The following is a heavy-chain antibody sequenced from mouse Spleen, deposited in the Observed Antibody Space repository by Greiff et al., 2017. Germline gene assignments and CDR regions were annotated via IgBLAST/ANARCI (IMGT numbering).Heavy chain of an antibody. CDR2: IYPGSGNT. D-gene: IGHD1-1*01. V-gene: IGHV1-76*01. Sequence: VQLQQSGAELVRPGASVKLSCKASGYTFTDYYINWVKQRPGQGLEWIARIYPGSGNTYYNEKFKGKATLTAEKSSSTAYMQLSSLTSEDSAVYFCARDYYDGPYYFDYWGQGTTLTVSS. CDR3: ARDYYDGPYYFDY. CDR1: GYTFTDYY. J-gene: IGHJ2*01.